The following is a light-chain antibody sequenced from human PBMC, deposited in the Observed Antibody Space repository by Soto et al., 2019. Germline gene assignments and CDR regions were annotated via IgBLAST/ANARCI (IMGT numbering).Light chain of an antibody. V-gene: IGKV1-5*01. CDR1: QSISTH. J-gene: IGKJ2*01. Sequence: EIQMTQSPSTLSASVGDRVTITCRASQSISTHLAWYQQKPGKAPELRIYDDSTWESGVPSRFSGSGSGTKFTLTISSLQPDDFATYYGQQYSSNLYTFGQGTKLDIK. CDR2: DDS. CDR3: QQYSSNLYT.